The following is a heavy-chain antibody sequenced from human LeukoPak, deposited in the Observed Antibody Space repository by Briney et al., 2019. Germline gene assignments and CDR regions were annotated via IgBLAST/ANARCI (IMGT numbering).Heavy chain of an antibody. V-gene: IGHV4-59*12. CDR1: GGSISSYY. CDR2: IYYSGST. Sequence: SETLSLTCTVSGGSISSYYWSWIRQPPGKGLEWIGYIYYSGSTNYNPSLKSRVTISVDTSKNQFSLKLSSVTAADTAVYYCASPMSYYDSSGYANWGQGTLVTVSS. J-gene: IGHJ4*02. D-gene: IGHD3-22*01. CDR3: ASPMSYYDSSGYAN.